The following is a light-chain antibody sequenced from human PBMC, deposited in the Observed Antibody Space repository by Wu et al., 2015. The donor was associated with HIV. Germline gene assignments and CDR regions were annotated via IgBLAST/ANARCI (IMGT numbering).Light chain of an antibody. CDR1: QDISNA. J-gene: IGKJ1*01. CDR2: DAS. Sequence: AIHLTQSPSSLSASVGDRVTIACRASQDISNALAWYQQKPGKPPQVLISDASNLESGVPSRFSGSGSGTDYILTISSLQPEDFATYYCQQYYTTLWTFGQGTEGGN. V-gene: IGKV1-13*02. CDR3: QQYYTTLWT.